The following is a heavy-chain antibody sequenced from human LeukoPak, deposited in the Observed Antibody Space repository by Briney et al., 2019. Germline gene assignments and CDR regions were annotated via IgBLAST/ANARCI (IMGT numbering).Heavy chain of an antibody. J-gene: IGHJ4*02. CDR1: GGTFSSYA. D-gene: IGHD2-21*02. V-gene: IGHV1-69*04. CDR3: ARAPWVVTDKYRFDY. Sequence: SVKVSCKASGGTFSSYAISWVRQAPGQGLEWMGRIIPILGIANYAQKFQGGVTITADKSTSTAYMELGSLRSEDTAVYYCARAPWVVTDKYRFDYWGQGTLVTVSS. CDR2: IIPILGIA.